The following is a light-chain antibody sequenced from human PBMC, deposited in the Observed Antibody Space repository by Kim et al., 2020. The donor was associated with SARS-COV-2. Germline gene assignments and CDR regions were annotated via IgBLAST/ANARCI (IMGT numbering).Light chain of an antibody. CDR3: LQHSNYPLT. CDR2: AAS. CDR1: QDISDS. Sequence: DIQTSQSPSAMSASVGDRVTITCRASQDISDSLAWFQQRPGKVPRLLIYAASSLQSGVPSRFSGSGSGTEFTLTISSLQPEDFSTYYCLQHSNYPLTFGGGTKVDIK. J-gene: IGKJ4*01. V-gene: IGKV1-17*03.